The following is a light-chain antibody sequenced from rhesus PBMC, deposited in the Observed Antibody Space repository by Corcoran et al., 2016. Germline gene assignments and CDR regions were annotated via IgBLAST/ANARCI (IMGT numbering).Light chain of an antibody. J-gene: IGKJ1*01. Sequence: EIVLTQSPATLSLSPGERATLSCRASKSVSSSLAWYQQKPGQVPRLLIYGASSRATGIPDRFSGSGSGTDVTLTISSLEPEEFAVYYCQQYSNWPRTFGQGTKVEIK. CDR2: GAS. CDR1: KSVSSS. V-gene: IGKV3-42*03. CDR3: QQYSNWPRT.